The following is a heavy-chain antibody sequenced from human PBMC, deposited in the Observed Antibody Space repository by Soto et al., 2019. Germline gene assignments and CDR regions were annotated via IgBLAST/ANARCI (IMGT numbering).Heavy chain of an antibody. CDR1: GGTFSSYA. V-gene: IGHV1-69*13. CDR2: IIPIFGTA. J-gene: IGHJ4*02. CDR3: ASGNYYDSRGYHEYYFDY. Sequence: GASVKVSCKASGGTFSSYAISWVRQAPGQGLEWMGGIIPIFGTANYAQKFQGRVTITADESTSTAYMELSSLRSEDTAVYYCASGNYYDSRGYHEYYFDYWDQGTLVTVSP. D-gene: IGHD3-22*01.